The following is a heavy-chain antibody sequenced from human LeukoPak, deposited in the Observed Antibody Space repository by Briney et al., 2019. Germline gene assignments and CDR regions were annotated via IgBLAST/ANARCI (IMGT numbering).Heavy chain of an antibody. CDR1: GFTLSSYS. D-gene: IGHD6-19*01. V-gene: IGHV3-64*01. CDR2: ISKDGRNT. CDR3: ARVDSGSACAS. J-gene: IGHJ1*01. Sequence: GGSLRLSCAASGFTLSSYSMHWVRQAPGKGLEFVSAISKDGRNTYYGNSMKGRFTISRDISKNTLYLQMGSLRPEDMAAYYCARVDSGSACASWGQGILVTVSS.